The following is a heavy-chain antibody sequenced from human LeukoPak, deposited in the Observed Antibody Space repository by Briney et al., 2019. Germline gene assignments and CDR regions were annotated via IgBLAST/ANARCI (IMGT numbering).Heavy chain of an antibody. Sequence: SQTLSLTCTVSGGSISGGGYSWSWIRQHPGKGLEWIGYIYYSGSTYYNPSLKSRVTISVDTSKNQFSLKLSSVTAAATAVYYCARGGDYGDRNTFDYWGQGTLVTVSS. J-gene: IGHJ4*02. D-gene: IGHD4-17*01. CDR3: ARGGDYGDRNTFDY. CDR2: IYYSGST. CDR1: GGSISGGGYS. V-gene: IGHV4-31*03.